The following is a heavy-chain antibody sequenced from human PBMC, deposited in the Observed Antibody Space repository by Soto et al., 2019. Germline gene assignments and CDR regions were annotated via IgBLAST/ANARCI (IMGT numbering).Heavy chain of an antibody. CDR2: IIPIFGTP. V-gene: IGHV1-69*13. D-gene: IGHD6-19*01. CDR3: AGEVSGWKRIRENAFDI. J-gene: IGHJ3*02. Sequence: ASVKVSCKASGGTFSSYAISRVRQAPGQGLEWMGGIIPIFGTPNYSQKFQGRVTITADESTSTAYMELSSLRPEDTAVFYCAGEVSGWKRIRENAFDIWGQGTMVTVSS. CDR1: GGTFSSYA.